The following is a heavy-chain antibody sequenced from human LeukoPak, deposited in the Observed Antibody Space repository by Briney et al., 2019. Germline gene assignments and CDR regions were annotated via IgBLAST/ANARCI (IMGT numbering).Heavy chain of an antibody. CDR1: GGTFSSYA. CDR3: ARTGGVTYSSSWYCWFDP. D-gene: IGHD6-13*01. Sequence: ASVTVSCTASGGTFSSYAISWVRQAPGQGLEWMGGIIPIFGTASYAQKFQGRVTITADGSTSTAYMELSSLRSEDTAVYYCARTGGVTYSSSWYCWFDPWGQGTLVTVSS. J-gene: IGHJ5*02. CDR2: IIPIFGTA. V-gene: IGHV1-69*13.